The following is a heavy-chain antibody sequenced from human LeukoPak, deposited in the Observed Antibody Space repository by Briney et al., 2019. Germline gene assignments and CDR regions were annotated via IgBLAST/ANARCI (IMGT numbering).Heavy chain of an antibody. CDR1: GFTFNTYW. CDR3: ARGGGLDV. D-gene: IGHD3-16*01. V-gene: IGHV3-7*03. Sequence: GGSLRLSCTASGFTFNTYWMNWARQAPGKGLEWVASINPSESVKYYVNSVKGRLTISRDNAKNSLYLQMSNLRAEDTAVYFCARGGGLDVWGQGATVTVSS. CDR2: INPSESVK. J-gene: IGHJ6*02.